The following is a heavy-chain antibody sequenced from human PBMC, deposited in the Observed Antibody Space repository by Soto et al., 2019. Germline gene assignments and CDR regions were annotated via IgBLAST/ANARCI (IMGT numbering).Heavy chain of an antibody. J-gene: IGHJ6*02. CDR1: GGTFSSYA. CDR2: IIPIFGTA. Sequence: QVQLVQSGAEVKKPGSSVKVSCKASGGTFSSYAISWVRQAPGQGLEWMGGIIPIFGTANYAQKLQGRVTITAHESPSKAYMELSSLRSEDTAVYYCARGAVDDRITGTHYYYYGMDVWGQGTTVTVSS. D-gene: IGHD1-20*01. V-gene: IGHV1-69*01. CDR3: ARGAVDDRITGTHYYYYGMDV.